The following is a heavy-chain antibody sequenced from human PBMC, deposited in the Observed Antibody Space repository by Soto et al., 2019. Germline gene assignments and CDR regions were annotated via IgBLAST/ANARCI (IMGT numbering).Heavy chain of an antibody. CDR1: GYSFTNYL. CDR2: IYPGDSDP. Sequence: GDSLKISCKASGYSFTNYLIAWMRQMPGNGLEWMGIIYPGDSDPRYSPSFQGQVTISADNSISTAYLQWSSLRASDTAIYYFARTNGAGSYYNLWGQGTLVTVSS. J-gene: IGHJ5*02. CDR3: ARTNGAGSYYNL. D-gene: IGHD3-10*01. V-gene: IGHV5-51*01.